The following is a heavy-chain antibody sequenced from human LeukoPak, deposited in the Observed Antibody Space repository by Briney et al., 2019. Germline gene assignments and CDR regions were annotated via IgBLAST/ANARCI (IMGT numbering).Heavy chain of an antibody. J-gene: IGHJ4*02. Sequence: GESLKISCKDSGYSFTSYWIGWVRQMPGKGLEWMGIIYPGDSDTRYSPSFQGQVTISADKSISTAYLQWSSLKASDTAMYYCARRTDLDYYDSSGYYGFDYWGQGTLVTVSS. CDR2: IYPGDSDT. CDR3: ARRTDLDYYDSSGYYGFDY. V-gene: IGHV5-51*01. CDR1: GYSFTSYW. D-gene: IGHD3-22*01.